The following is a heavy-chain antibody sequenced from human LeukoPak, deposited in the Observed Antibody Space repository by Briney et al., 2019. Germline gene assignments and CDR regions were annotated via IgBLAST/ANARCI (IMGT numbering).Heavy chain of an antibody. Sequence: SETLSLTCAVYGGSFSDYYWSWICQPPGKGLEWIGEINHSGSTNYNPSLKSRVTISVDTSKNQFSLKLSSVTAADTAVYYCARSSEGRYYYDSSGFSYYYYYMDVWGKGTTVTISS. CDR3: ARSSEGRYYYDSSGFSYYYYYMDV. J-gene: IGHJ6*03. CDR1: GGSFSDYY. D-gene: IGHD3-22*01. CDR2: INHSGST. V-gene: IGHV4-34*01.